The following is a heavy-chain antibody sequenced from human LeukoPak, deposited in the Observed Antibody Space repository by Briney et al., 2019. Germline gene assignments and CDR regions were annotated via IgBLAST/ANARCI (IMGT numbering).Heavy chain of an antibody. CDR3: AKDLGDGYNRNYGMDV. CDR1: GFTFDNYA. Sequence: GGSLRLSCAASGFTFDNYAMHWVRQAPGKGLEWVSGISWDSGSIGYADSVKGRSTISRDNAKNSLYLQMNSLRAEDTALYYCAKDLGDGYNRNYGMDVWGQGTTVTVSS. J-gene: IGHJ6*02. V-gene: IGHV3-9*01. D-gene: IGHD5-24*01. CDR2: ISWDSGSI.